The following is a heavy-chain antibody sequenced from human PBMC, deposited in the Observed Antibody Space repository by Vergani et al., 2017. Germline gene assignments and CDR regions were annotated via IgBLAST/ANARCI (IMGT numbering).Heavy chain of an antibody. V-gene: IGHV4-34*01. Sequence: QVQLQESGPGLVKPSGTLSLTCAVYGGSFSGYYWSWIRQPPGKGLEWIGEINHSGSTNYNPSLKSRVTISVDTSKNQFSLKLSSVTAADTAVYYCARVGLARYYDFWSAHYGYYFDYWGQGTLVTVSS. CDR1: GGSFSGYY. D-gene: IGHD3-3*01. J-gene: IGHJ4*02. CDR2: INHSGST. CDR3: ARVGLARYYDFWSAHYGYYFDY.